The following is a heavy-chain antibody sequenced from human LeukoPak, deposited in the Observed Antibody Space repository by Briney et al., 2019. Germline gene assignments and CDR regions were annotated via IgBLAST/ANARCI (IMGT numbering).Heavy chain of an antibody. Sequence: GRSLRLSCAASGFIFENYGMHWVRQAPGKGLEWVAVIWYDGSNKYYADSVKGRSTISRDNSKNTLYLQMNSLRAEDTAVYYCARESIAAAGTGYWGQGTLVTVSS. V-gene: IGHV3-33*08. J-gene: IGHJ4*02. CDR2: IWYDGSNK. CDR3: ARESIAAAGTGY. CDR1: GFIFENYG. D-gene: IGHD6-13*01.